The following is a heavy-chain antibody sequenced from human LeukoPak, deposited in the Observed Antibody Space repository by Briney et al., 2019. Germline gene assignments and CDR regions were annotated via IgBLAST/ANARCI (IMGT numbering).Heavy chain of an antibody. J-gene: IGHJ4*02. CDR1: GGSITSGSYY. CDR2: IYTSGST. Sequence: KASQTLSLTCTVSGGSITSGSYYWSWIRQPAGKGLEWIGRIYTSGSTNYNPSLKSRVTISVDTSKNQFSLRLSSVTAADTAVYYCAREYCSSTSCSYYFDYWGQGTLVTVSS. D-gene: IGHD2-2*01. V-gene: IGHV4-61*02. CDR3: AREYCSSTSCSYYFDY.